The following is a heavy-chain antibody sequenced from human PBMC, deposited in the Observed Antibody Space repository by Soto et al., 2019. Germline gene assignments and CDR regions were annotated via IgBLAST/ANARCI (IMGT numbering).Heavy chain of an antibody. CDR3: ARIPRGRASFGCFDY. J-gene: IGHJ4*02. D-gene: IGHD3-3*01. V-gene: IGHV4-59*01. Sequence: SETLSLTCIVAASSRNSEDCSWFRQTVGKRRKRIGYITHGGSTNYSTSLETTITLSIDTSRHQFSLNLSFLTAADTAFYYCARIPRGRASFGCFDYWGQGSLVT. CDR1: ASSRNSED. CDR2: ITHGGST.